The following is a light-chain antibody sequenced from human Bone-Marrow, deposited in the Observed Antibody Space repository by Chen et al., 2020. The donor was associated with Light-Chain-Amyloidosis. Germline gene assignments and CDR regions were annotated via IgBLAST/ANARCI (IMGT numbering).Light chain of an antibody. V-gene: IGLV3-25*03. CDR2: RDT. CDR3: QSADSSGTYEVI. J-gene: IGLJ2*01. Sequence: SSELTQPSSASLSPGQTARITCSGDDLPTKYAYWYQQKPGQAPVLVIHRDTERPSGISERFSCSSSGTTATLTISGVQAEDEADYHCQSADSSGTYEVIFGGGTKLTVL. CDR1: DLPTKY.